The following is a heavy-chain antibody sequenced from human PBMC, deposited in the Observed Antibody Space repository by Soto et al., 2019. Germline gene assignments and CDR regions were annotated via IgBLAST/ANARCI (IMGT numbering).Heavy chain of an antibody. CDR3: ATGVIWIGYFTVDS. J-gene: IGHJ4*02. Sequence: SVKVSCKASGGSFGKSAINWVRQTPGQGLEWLGGFIPVYRTLNYAQKFQGRVTITADESTGTAYMTLSSLASDDTAVYYCATGVIWIGYFTVDSWGKGTRVTVS. D-gene: IGHD3-3*01. V-gene: IGHV1-69*13. CDR1: GGSFGKSA. CDR2: FIPVYRTL.